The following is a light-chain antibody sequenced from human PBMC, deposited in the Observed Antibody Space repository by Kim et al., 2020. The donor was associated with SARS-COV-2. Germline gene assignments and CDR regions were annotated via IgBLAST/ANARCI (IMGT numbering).Light chain of an antibody. J-gene: IGKJ1*01. CDR2: DAS. V-gene: IGKV1-27*01. CDR1: QGISNS. Sequence: DIQMTQSPSPLSASVGDRVTITCRASQGISNSLAWYQQKPGKGPKVLIYDASTLQSGVPSRFSGSGSGTDFTLTISSLQPEDVATYYCQKYNSAPWTLGQGTKVDIK. CDR3: QKYNSAPWT.